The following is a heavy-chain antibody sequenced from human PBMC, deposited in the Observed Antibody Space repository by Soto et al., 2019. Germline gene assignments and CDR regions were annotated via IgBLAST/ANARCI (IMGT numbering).Heavy chain of an antibody. V-gene: IGHV3-33*01. Sequence: QVQLVESGGGVVQPGRSLRLSCAASGFTFSSYGMHLVRQAPGKGLEWVAVIWSDGSNKYYADSVKGRFTISRDNAKNTLYLQMNSLRAEDTAVYYCARYYYDSSGYYPLWGQGTLVTVSS. D-gene: IGHD3-22*01. CDR2: IWSDGSNK. CDR3: ARYYYDSSGYYPL. J-gene: IGHJ4*02. CDR1: GFTFSSYG.